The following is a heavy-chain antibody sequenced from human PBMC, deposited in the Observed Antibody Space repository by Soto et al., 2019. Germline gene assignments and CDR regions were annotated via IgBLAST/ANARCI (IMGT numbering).Heavy chain of an antibody. J-gene: IGHJ4*02. V-gene: IGHV1-18*01. CDR1: GGTFTSYG. CDR3: ARDEVGATEFDY. CDR2: ISAYNGNT. Sequence: ASVKVSCKASGGTFTSYGISCVRQAPGQGLEWMGWISAYNGNTNYAQKLQGRVTMTTDTSTSTAYMELRSLRSDDTAVYYCARDEVGATEFDYWGQGTLVTVSS. D-gene: IGHD1-26*01.